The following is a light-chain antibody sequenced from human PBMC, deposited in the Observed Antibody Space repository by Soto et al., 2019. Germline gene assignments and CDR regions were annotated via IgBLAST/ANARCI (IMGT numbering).Light chain of an antibody. J-gene: IGKJ5*01. V-gene: IGKV3-11*01. Sequence: EIVLTQSPATLSLSPGERATLSCRASQSVSSYLAWYQQNPGQAPRLLIYDASNRATGIPARFSGSGSGTDFTLTISSLEPEDFAVYYCQQRSNWPPFFGQGTRLEIK. CDR3: QQRSNWPPF. CDR1: QSVSSY. CDR2: DAS.